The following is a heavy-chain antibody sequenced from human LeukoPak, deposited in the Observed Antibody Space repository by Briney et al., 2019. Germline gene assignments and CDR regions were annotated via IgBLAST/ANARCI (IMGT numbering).Heavy chain of an antibody. CDR2: INHSGST. D-gene: IGHD6-19*01. Sequence: PSETLSLTCAVYGGSFSGYYWSWIRQPPGKGLEWIGEINHSGSTNYNPSLKSRVTISVDTSKNQFSLKLSSVTAADTAVYYCARGWLACLPDYWGQGTLVTVSS. V-gene: IGHV4-34*01. CDR1: GGSFSGYY. J-gene: IGHJ4*02. CDR3: ARGWLACLPDY.